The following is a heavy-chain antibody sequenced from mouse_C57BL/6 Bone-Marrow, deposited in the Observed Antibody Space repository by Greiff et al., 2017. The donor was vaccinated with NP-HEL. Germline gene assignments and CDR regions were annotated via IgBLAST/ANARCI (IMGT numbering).Heavy chain of an antibody. J-gene: IGHJ1*03. D-gene: IGHD1-1*01. Sequence: QVQLQQSGADLVKPGASVKVSCTASGYTFTSYWMHWVQQTPGQGLEWIGRIHPSDSDPNYTQKFKGKATLTVDKSSSTAYMQLSSLTSEDSAVYYCAIYYGSSPWDCDVWGTGTTVTVSS. V-gene: IGHV1-74*01. CDR3: AIYYGSSPWDCDV. CDR1: GYTFTSYW. CDR2: IHPSDSDP.